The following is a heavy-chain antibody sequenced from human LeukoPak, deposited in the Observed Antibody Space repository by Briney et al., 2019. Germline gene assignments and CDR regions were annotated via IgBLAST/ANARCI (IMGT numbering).Heavy chain of an antibody. D-gene: IGHD5-12*01. CDR1: GGSISSNY. CDR3: ARGTDMTPISGYYSFVY. CDR2: IYNTGGT. V-gene: IGHV4-4*07. Sequence: PSETLSLTCTVSGGSISSNYWNWIRQPAGKGLEWIGRIYNTGGTNYNPSLESRVTMSVGTSKNQFSLKLSSVTAADTAVYYCARGTDMTPISGYYSFVYWGQGTLVSVSS. J-gene: IGHJ4*02.